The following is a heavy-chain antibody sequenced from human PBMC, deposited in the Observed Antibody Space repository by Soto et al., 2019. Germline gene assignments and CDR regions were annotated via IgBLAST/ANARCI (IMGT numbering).Heavy chain of an antibody. J-gene: IGHJ4*02. Sequence: VGSLRLSCSASGFTFSSYAMHWVRQAPGKGLEYVSAISSNGGSTYYADSVKGRFTISRDNSKNTLYLQMSSLRAEDTAVYYCVKDHLKTAPARDYWGQGTLVTVSS. D-gene: IGHD2-2*01. V-gene: IGHV3-64D*06. CDR2: ISSNGGST. CDR3: VKDHLKTAPARDY. CDR1: GFTFSSYA.